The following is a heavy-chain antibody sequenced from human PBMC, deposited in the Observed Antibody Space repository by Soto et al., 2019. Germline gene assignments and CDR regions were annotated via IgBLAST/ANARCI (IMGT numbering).Heavy chain of an antibody. J-gene: IGHJ5*02. D-gene: IGHD6-13*01. CDR3: ARHISEWQQLGGRFDP. CDR1: GYSFTSYW. CDR2: IYPGDSDT. Sequence: LGASMKISCNAAGYSFTSYWIGWVRQMPGKGLEWMGIIYPGDSDTRYSPSFQGQVTISADKSISTAYLQWSSLKASDTAMYYCARHISEWQQLGGRFDPWGQGTLVTVSS. V-gene: IGHV5-51*01.